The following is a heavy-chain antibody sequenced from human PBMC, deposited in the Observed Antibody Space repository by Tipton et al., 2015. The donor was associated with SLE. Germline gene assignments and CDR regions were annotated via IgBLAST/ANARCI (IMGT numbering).Heavy chain of an antibody. D-gene: IGHD2-15*01. Sequence: LRLSCAVSGGSISSGGYSWSWIRQPPGKGLEWIGYIYHSGSTYYNPSLKSRVTISVDTSKNQFSLKLSSVTAADTAVYYCARDFCSGGSCRRAFDIWGQGTMVTVSS. CDR1: GGSISSGGYS. CDR3: ARDFCSGGSCRRAFDI. J-gene: IGHJ3*02. V-gene: IGHV4-30-2*01. CDR2: IYHSGST.